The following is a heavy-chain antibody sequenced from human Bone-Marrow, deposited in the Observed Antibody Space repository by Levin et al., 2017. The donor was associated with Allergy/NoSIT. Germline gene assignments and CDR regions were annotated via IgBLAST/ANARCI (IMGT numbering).Heavy chain of an antibody. D-gene: IGHD5-18*01. Sequence: GGSLRLSCAVSGVTRNNYTLTWVRQPPGKGLEWVSSINSNSAYIHYGDSVKGRFTISRDNSKKLLFLQMTSLRDEDTATYYCASRLTASGGLDVWGHGTTVTVSS. CDR3: ASRLTASGGLDV. J-gene: IGHJ6*02. CDR2: INSNSAYI. CDR1: GVTRNNYT. V-gene: IGHV3-21*04.